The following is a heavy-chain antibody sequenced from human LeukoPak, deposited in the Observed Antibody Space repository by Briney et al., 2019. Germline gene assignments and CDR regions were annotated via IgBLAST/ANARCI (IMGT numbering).Heavy chain of an antibody. Sequence: PSETLSLTCAVYGGSFSGYYWSWIRHPPAQGLERIGEINHSGSTNYNPSLKSRVTISVDTSKNQFSLKLSSVTAADTAVYYCAIRLLWFGELLKWGQGTLVTVSS. CDR2: INHSGST. CDR1: GGSFSGYY. D-gene: IGHD3-10*01. CDR3: AIRLLWFGELLK. V-gene: IGHV4-34*01. J-gene: IGHJ4*02.